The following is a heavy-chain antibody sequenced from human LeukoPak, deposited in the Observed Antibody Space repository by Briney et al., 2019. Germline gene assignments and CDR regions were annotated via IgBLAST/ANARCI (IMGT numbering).Heavy chain of an antibody. CDR2: IRYDGSNK. D-gene: IGHD5-12*01. J-gene: IGHJ4*02. CDR1: GFTFSSYG. Sequence: GGSLRLSCAASGFTFSSYGMHWVRQAPGKGLEWVAFIRYDGSNKYYADSVKGRFTISRDNSKNTLYLQMNSLRAEDTAVYYCAKDMQTWPRFPDYWGQGTPVTVSS. CDR3: AKDMQTWPRFPDY. V-gene: IGHV3-30*02.